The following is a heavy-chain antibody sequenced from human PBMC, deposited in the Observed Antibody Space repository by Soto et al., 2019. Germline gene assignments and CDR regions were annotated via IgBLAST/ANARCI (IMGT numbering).Heavy chain of an antibody. CDR3: ARRHNYYYVMDV. CDR1: GFTFISYE. CDR2: ITSSGSTM. Sequence: GGSLRLSCAASGFTFISYEMTWIRQAPGKGLEWVSCITSSGSTMYYADSVKDRFTISRDNAKNLLYLQMNSLRAEDTAVYYCARRHNYYYVMDVWGQGTTVTVSS. V-gene: IGHV3-48*03. J-gene: IGHJ6*02.